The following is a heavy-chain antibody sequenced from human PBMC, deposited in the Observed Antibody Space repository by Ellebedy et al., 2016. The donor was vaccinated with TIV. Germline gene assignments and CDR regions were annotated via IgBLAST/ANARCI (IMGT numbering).Heavy chain of an antibody. J-gene: IGHJ4*02. D-gene: IGHD6-19*01. CDR2: MSHDGSSQ. V-gene: IGHV3-30-3*01. CDR3: ARDLDKSSGWYGGAAY. CDR1: GFTFDSYA. Sequence: PGGSLRLSCVASGFTFDSYAMHWVRQDPGKGLEWVAVMSHDGSSQYSADSVKGRFTVSRDNSMTTVYLEMNSLRAEDTALYYCARDLDKSSGWYGGAAYWGQGTQVTISS.